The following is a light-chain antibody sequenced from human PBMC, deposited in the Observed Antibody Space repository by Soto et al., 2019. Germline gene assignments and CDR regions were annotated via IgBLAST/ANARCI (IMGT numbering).Light chain of an antibody. J-gene: IGKJ4*01. CDR2: AAS. CDR1: QSISSY. Sequence: SLSASVGDRVPIPCRASQSISSYLNWYQQKPGKAPKLLIYAASSLQSGVPSRFSGSGSGTDFTLTISSLQPEDFATYYCQQSYSTLTFGGG. CDR3: QQSYSTLT. V-gene: IGKV1-39*01.